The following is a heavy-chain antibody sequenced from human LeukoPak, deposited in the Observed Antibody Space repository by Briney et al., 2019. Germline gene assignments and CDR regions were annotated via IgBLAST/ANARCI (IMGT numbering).Heavy chain of an antibody. D-gene: IGHD2-2*01. J-gene: IGHJ3*02. CDR1: GFTFSSYS. Sequence: PGGSLRLSCAASGFTFSSYSMNWVRQAPGKGLEWVSYISSSSSTIYYADSVKGRFTISRDNAKSSLYLQMNSLRAEDTAVYYCARSVVPAALDAFDIWGQGTMVTVSS. CDR2: ISSSSSTI. CDR3: ARSVVPAALDAFDI. V-gene: IGHV3-48*01.